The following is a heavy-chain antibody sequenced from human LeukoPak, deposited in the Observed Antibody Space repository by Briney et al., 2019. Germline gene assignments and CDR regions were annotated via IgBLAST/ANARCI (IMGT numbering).Heavy chain of an antibody. D-gene: IGHD1-7*01. CDR1: GYSFNDYF. CDR3: ARVHGGRELDAFDF. Sequence: ASVKVSCKASGYSFNDYFIHWVRQAPGQGLEWMGWIKPNSGGTHYVQMFQGRVTMTRDTSISTVYMDLSNLKYDDTAVYYCARVHGGRELDAFDFWGQGTMLTVSS. J-gene: IGHJ3*01. V-gene: IGHV1-2*02. CDR2: IKPNSGGT.